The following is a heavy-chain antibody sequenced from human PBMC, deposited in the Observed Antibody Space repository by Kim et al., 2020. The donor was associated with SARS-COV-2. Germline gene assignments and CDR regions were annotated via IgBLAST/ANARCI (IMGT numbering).Heavy chain of an antibody. J-gene: IGHJ5*02. CDR2: INSEGSST. D-gene: IGHD2-15*01. Sequence: GGSLRLSCAASGFTFNSYWMQWVRQAPGKGLVWVSRINSEGSSTRYADSVMGRFTISRDNAKNTLYLQMNSLRAEDTAVYYCARDPTYCSGGSCYSNGFDPWGQGTLVTVSS. CDR1: GFTFNSYW. V-gene: IGHV3-74*01. CDR3: ARDPTYCSGGSCYSNGFDP.